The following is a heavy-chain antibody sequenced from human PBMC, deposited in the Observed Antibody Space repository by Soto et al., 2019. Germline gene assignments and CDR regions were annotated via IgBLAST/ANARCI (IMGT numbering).Heavy chain of an antibody. CDR1: GFTFSSYA. V-gene: IGHV3-30-3*01. CDR2: ISYDGSNK. Sequence: GGSLRLSCAASGFTFSSYAMHWVRQAPGKGLEWVAVISYDGSNKYYAGSVKGRFTISRDNSKNTLYLQMNSLRAEDTAVYYCARAPVYSNYFDYWGQGT. CDR3: ARAPVYSNYFDY. D-gene: IGHD4-4*01. J-gene: IGHJ4*02.